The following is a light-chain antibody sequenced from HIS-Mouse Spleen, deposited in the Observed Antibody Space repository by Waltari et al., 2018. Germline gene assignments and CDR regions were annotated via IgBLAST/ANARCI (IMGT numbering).Light chain of an antibody. Sequence: QSALTQPASVSGSPGQSITISCTVTSSDVGGYNLFPWYQQHPGKAPKLMIYEGSKRPSGVSNRFSGSKSGNTASLTISGLQAEDEADYYCCSYAGSSTWVFGGGTKLTVL. V-gene: IGLV2-23*01. CDR1: SSDVGGYNL. CDR2: EGS. J-gene: IGLJ3*02. CDR3: CSYAGSSTWV.